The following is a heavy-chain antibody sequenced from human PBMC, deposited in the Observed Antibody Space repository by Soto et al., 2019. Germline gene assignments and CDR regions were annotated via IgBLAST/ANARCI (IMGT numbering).Heavy chain of an antibody. V-gene: IGHV1-8*01. J-gene: IGHJ3*02. CDR2: MNPNSGNT. Sequence: ASVKVSCKASGYTFTSYDINWVRQATGQGLEWMGWMNPNSGNTGYAQKFQGRVTMTRNTSISTAYMELSSLRSEDTAVYYCARGPTYDYVWGSYWMDAFDIWGQGTMVTVSS. CDR3: ARGPTYDYVWGSYWMDAFDI. D-gene: IGHD3-16*01. CDR1: GYTFTSYD.